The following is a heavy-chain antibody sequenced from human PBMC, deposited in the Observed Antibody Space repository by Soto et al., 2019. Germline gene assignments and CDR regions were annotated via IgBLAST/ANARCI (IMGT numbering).Heavy chain of an antibody. Sequence: GGSLRLSCAASGFTFSSYAMSWVRQAPGKGLEWVSAISGSGGSTYYTDSVKGRFTISRDNSKNTLYLQMNSLRAEDTAVYYCAKSTRNWLTNYWGQGTLVTVSS. CDR3: AKSTRNWLTNY. D-gene: IGHD3-22*01. J-gene: IGHJ4*02. CDR1: GFTFSSYA. CDR2: ISGSGGST. V-gene: IGHV3-23*01.